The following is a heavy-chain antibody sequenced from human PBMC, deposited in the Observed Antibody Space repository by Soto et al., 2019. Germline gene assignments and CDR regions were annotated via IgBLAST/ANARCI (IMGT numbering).Heavy chain of an antibody. CDR2: SYHSGST. Sequence: QVQLQESGPGLVKPSGTLSLTCAVSSGSISSSNWWSWVRQPPGKGLEWIGGSYHSGSTNYNPSLKRGVTISVDKSKTQFSLKLSSVTAADTAVYYCARGTDYDFWSGYYTTRSYGYFDLWGRGTLVTVSS. D-gene: IGHD3-3*01. CDR1: SGSISSSNW. V-gene: IGHV4-4*02. CDR3: ARGTDYDFWSGYYTTRSYGYFDL. J-gene: IGHJ2*01.